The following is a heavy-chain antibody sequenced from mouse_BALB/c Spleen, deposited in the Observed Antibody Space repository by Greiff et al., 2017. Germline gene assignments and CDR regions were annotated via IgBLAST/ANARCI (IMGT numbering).Heavy chain of an antibody. CDR1: GFTFSSFG. V-gene: IGHV5-17*02. Sequence: EVKVVESGGGLVQPGGSRKLSCAASGFTFSSFGMHWVRQAPEKGLEWVAYISSGSSTIYYADTVKGRFTISRDNPKNTLFLQMTSLRSEDTAMYYCARAYRYEVYYAMDYWGQGTSVTVSS. CDR3: ARAYRYEVYYAMDY. J-gene: IGHJ4*01. D-gene: IGHD2-14*01. CDR2: ISSGSSTI.